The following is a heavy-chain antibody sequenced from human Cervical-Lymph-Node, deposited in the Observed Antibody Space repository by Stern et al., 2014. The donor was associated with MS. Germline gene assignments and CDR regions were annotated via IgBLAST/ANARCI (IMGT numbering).Heavy chain of an antibody. CDR2: ISWDGSDT. V-gene: IGHV3-9*01. D-gene: IGHD6-19*01. J-gene: IGHJ6*02. CDR3: ASLAVAGTGGMDV. Sequence: EVQLVESGGGLVQPGGSLRLSCSASGFTFDHYAMHWVRQAPGKGLEWVSGISWDGSDTVYADSLKGRFTVSRDNAKNSLYLELESLRPDDTALYYCASLAVAGTGGMDVWGRGTTVTISS. CDR1: GFTFDHYA.